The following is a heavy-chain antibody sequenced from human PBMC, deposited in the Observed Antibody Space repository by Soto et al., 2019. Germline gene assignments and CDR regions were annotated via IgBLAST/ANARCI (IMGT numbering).Heavy chain of an antibody. CDR1: GYTFTSYY. CDR2: INPSGGST. J-gene: IGHJ4*02. V-gene: IGHV1-46*01. CDR3: ARAQEYPGIAAVNFDY. Sequence: ASVKVSCKASGYTFTSYYMHWVRQAPGQGLEWMGIINPSGGSTSYAQKFQGRVTMTRDTSTSTVYMELSSLRSEDTAVYYCARAQEYPGIAAVNFDYWGQGTLVTVPS. D-gene: IGHD6-13*01.